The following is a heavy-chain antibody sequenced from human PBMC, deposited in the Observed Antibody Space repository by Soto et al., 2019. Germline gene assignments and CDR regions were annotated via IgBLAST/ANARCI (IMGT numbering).Heavy chain of an antibody. CDR1: GGSFSGYY. Sequence: SETLSLTCAVYGGSFSGYYWSWIRQPPGKGLEWIGEINHSGSTNYNPSLKSRVTISVDTSKNQFSLKLSSVTAADTAVYYCARVVFWGGFCGYGGQGPLVHVSS. J-gene: IGHJ4*02. D-gene: IGHD3-3*01. CDR2: INHSGST. CDR3: ARVVFWGGFCGY. V-gene: IGHV4-34*01.